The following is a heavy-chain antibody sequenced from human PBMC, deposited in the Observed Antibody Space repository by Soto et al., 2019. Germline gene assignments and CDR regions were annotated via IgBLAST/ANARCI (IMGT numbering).Heavy chain of an antibody. CDR3: ARWVEVSLDYFDS. D-gene: IGHD2-15*01. Sequence: SETRSLTCTVCGVSLSSGCYYLCWVRHNPGKGLEWIGHIYHSVRTYYNPSLKSRVSISIDTSKDHFSLHLSSVTAADTAVYYCARWVEVSLDYFDSWGQGNPVTVSS. CDR2: IYHSVRT. V-gene: IGHV4-31*03. CDR1: GVSLSSGCYY. J-gene: IGHJ4*02.